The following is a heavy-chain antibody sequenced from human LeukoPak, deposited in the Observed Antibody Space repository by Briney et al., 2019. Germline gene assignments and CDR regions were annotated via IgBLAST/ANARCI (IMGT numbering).Heavy chain of an antibody. CDR3: ARWGGTRQYYFDY. D-gene: IGHD1-1*01. J-gene: IGHJ4*02. CDR2: TRFDGSIK. V-gene: IGHV3-33*01. Sequence: GGSLRLSCAVSGFIFSDYGFHWVRQAPGKGLEWVAVTRFDGSIKQYADSVKGRFTISRDDSKNTLYLQMNFLKSEDTAVYYCARWGGTRQYYFDYWGRGTLVTVSS. CDR1: GFIFSDYG.